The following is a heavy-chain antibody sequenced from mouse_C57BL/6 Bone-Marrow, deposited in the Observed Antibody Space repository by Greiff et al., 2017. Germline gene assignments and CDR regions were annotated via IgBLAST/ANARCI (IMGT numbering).Heavy chain of an antibody. Sequence: EVQLVESGGDLVKPGGSLKLSCAASGFTFSSYGMSWVRQTPDKRLEWVATISSGGSYTYYPDSVKGRFTISRDKAKNTLYLQMSRLKSEDTAMYYCARDGGYYVYYFDYWGQGTTLTVSS. V-gene: IGHV5-6*01. CDR2: ISSGGSYT. CDR1: GFTFSSYG. D-gene: IGHD1-1*01. CDR3: ARDGGYYVYYFDY. J-gene: IGHJ2*01.